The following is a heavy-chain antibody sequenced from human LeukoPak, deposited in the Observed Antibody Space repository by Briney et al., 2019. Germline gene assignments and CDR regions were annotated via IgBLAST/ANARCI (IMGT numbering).Heavy chain of an antibody. D-gene: IGHD3-3*01. J-gene: IGHJ5*02. Sequence: PSETLSLTCAVSGGSISSGGYSWSWIRQPPGKGLEWIGSIYYSGSTYYNPSLKSRVTISVDTSKNQFSLKLSSVTAADTAVYYCARGLRPVRFLEWFPELPSFDPWGQGTLVTVSS. CDR2: IYYSGST. V-gene: IGHV4-30-4*07. CDR3: ARGLRPVRFLEWFPELPSFDP. CDR1: GGSISSGGYS.